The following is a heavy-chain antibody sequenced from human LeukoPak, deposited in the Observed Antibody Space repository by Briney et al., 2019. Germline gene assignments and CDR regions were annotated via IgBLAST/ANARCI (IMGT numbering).Heavy chain of an antibody. CDR3: ARRGPATAIPGGGNWFDP. J-gene: IGHJ5*02. Sequence: GESLKISCKGSGYSFTSYWIGWVRQLPGKGLEWMGIIYPGDSDTRYSPSFQGQVTISADKSISTAYLQWSSLKASDTAMYYCARRGPATAIPGGGNWFDPWGQGTLVTVSS. D-gene: IGHD2-2*02. CDR2: IYPGDSDT. V-gene: IGHV5-51*01. CDR1: GYSFTSYW.